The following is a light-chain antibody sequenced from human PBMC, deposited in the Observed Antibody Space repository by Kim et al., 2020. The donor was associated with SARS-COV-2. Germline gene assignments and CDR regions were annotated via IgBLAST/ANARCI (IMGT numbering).Light chain of an antibody. J-gene: IGKJ4*01. CDR2: ATS. CDR1: QGIRND. CDR3: LRDYDYPLT. Sequence: AIQMTQSPSSLSASVGDRVTITCRASQGIRNDLGWYQQKPGRAPNLLIYATSTLQSGVPSRFSGSGSGTDFTLTISSLQPEDVATYYCLRDYDYPLTFGGGTKVDIK. V-gene: IGKV1-6*01.